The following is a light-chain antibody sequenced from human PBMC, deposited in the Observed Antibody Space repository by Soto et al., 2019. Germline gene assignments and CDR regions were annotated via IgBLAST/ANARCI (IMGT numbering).Light chain of an antibody. CDR2: TAS. CDR1: QDIAIY. Sequence: IQLTQSPPSLSASVGDRVTITCRASQDIAIYLAWYQQKPGEAPNLLIHTASTLHGGVPSRFSGSGSGTDFTLTITSLQAEDFAVYYCQQYGSSLWTFGQGTKVDIK. V-gene: IGKV1-9*01. J-gene: IGKJ1*01. CDR3: QQYGSSLWT.